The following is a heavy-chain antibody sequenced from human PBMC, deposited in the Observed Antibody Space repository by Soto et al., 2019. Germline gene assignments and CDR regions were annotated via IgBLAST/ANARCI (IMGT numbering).Heavy chain of an antibody. Sequence: GSLRLSCAASEFTFSTYAMTWVPQAPGKGLEWVSAISGGGGSTYYADSVKGRFTISRDNSKNTLYLQMNSLRAEDTGVYYCAKKFVSGNYPWGMDVWGQGTLVTVSS. CDR3: AKKFVSGNYPWGMDV. J-gene: IGHJ4*02. D-gene: IGHD1-26*01. V-gene: IGHV3-23*01. CDR2: ISGGGGST. CDR1: EFTFSTYA.